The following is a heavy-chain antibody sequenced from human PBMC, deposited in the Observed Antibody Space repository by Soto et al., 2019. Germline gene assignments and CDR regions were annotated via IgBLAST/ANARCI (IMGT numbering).Heavy chain of an antibody. J-gene: IGHJ4*02. CDR3: AREMATIRGVYFDY. CDR1: GYTFTSYG. CDR2: ISAYNGNT. D-gene: IGHD5-12*01. Sequence: ASVKVSCKASGYTFTSYGISWVRQAPGQGLEWMGWISAYNGNTNYAQKFQDRVTMTRDTSTNTFYMGLSSLRSEDTAVYYCAREMATIRGVYFDYWGQGTLVTVSS. V-gene: IGHV1-18*01.